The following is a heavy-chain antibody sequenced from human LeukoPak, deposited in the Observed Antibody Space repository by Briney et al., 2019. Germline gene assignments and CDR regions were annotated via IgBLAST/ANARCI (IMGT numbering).Heavy chain of an antibody. CDR2: LSGSGGST. Sequence: GGSLRLSCAASGFTFSSYAMSWVRQAPGKGLEWVSALSGSGGSTYYADSVKGRFTISRDNSKNTLYLQMNSLRAEDTAVYYCAKDRTYDFWSGYPRGYYYMDVWGKGTTVTVSS. CDR1: GFTFSSYA. J-gene: IGHJ6*03. D-gene: IGHD3-3*01. CDR3: AKDRTYDFWSGYPRGYYYMDV. V-gene: IGHV3-23*01.